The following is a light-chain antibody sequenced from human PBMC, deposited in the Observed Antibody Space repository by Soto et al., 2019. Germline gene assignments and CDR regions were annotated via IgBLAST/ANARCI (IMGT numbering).Light chain of an antibody. CDR2: AAS. J-gene: IGKJ1*01. V-gene: IGKV1-12*01. Sequence: DIQMTQSPSSVSASVGDRVTITCRASQGVSSWLAWYQQKPGKAPRLLIYAASSLQSGVPSRFSVSGYEPDFTRTISSLQPEDFATYYCQQANSFPWTFGQGTKVEIK. CDR1: QGVSSW. CDR3: QQANSFPWT.